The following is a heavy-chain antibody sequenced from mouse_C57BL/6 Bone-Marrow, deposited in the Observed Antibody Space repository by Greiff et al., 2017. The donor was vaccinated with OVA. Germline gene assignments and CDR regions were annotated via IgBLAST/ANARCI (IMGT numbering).Heavy chain of an antibody. D-gene: IGHD2-4*01. CDR3: ARDDYAYFDY. CDR1: GFTFSDYY. V-gene: IGHV5-16*01. J-gene: IGHJ2*01. CDR2: INYDGSST. Sequence: DVKLVESEGGLVQPGSSMKLSCTASGFTFSDYYMAWVRQVPEKGLEWVANINYDGSSTYYLDSLKSRFIISRDNAKNILYLQMSSLKSEDTATYYCARDDYAYFDYWGQGTTLTVSS.